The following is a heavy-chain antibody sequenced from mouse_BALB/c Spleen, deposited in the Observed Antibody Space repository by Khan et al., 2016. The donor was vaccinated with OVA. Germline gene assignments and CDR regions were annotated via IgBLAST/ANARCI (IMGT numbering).Heavy chain of an antibody. V-gene: IGHV1-77*01. J-gene: IGHJ2*01. D-gene: IGHD1-1*01. CDR3: ARSGYGSLDY. Sequence: VQLQQPGPELVKPGASVKMSCKASGYTFTDYIINWVKQRTGQGLEWIGQIYPGSGSTYYNEKFKGKATLTADKSSNTANMQFSSLTSEDSAVYFCARSGYGSLDYWGQGTTLTVSS. CDR2: IYPGSGST. CDR1: GYTFTDYI.